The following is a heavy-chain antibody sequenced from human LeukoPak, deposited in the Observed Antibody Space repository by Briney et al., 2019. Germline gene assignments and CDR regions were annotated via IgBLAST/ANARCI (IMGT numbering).Heavy chain of an antibody. CDR2: ISTSPITS. CDR1: GFSFRSYT. J-gene: IGHJ5*02. D-gene: IGHD3-10*01. V-gene: IGHV3-48*04. Sequence: GGSLRLACVASGFSFRSYTMSWIRQAPGKGLEWVAFISTSPITSYYAESVKGRFTISRDNAKNSLFLQMHSLRAEDTAVYYCARTAKQSLWFGEFFPWGQGTLVTVSS. CDR3: ARTAKQSLWFGEFFP.